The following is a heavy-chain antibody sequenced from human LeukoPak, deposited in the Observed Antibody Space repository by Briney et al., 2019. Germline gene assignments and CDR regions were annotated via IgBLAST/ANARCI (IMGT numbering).Heavy chain of an antibody. CDR2: INQNGGEN. D-gene: IGHD6-13*01. V-gene: IGHV3-7*01. J-gene: IGHJ4*02. CDR3: ATDVGYSIRD. CDR1: GFTFSDFW. Sequence: GGSLTLSCAVSGFTFSDFWMNWVRQAPGKELEWVASINQNGGENYYVDSVKGRFTVSRDNPRNSLYLQMSSLRAEDTAAYYCATDVGYSIRDWGQGTLVTVSS.